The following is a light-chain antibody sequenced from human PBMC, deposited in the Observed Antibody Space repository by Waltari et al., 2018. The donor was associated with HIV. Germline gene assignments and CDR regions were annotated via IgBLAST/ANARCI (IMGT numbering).Light chain of an antibody. J-gene: IGKJ2*01. V-gene: IGKV1-5*03. CDR1: ATIRGW. CDR3: QRYDSETDPS. Sequence: DLRMTQSPSTLPASVGDRVTITCRASATIRGWLAWYQQKPGKAPKLLIQKASTLQSGVPPRFSGSGSGTEYTLTISSVQPDDFATYYCQRYDSETDPSFGQGTKLEIK. CDR2: KAS.